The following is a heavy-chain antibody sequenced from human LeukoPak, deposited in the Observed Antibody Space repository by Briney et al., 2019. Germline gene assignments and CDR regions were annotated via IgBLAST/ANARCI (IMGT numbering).Heavy chain of an antibody. CDR1: GYTLTGLS. CDR3: ATDLPSGQTTVTTMDYGMDV. V-gene: IGHV1-24*01. J-gene: IGHJ6*04. D-gene: IGHD4-17*01. CDR2: FDPEDGET. Sequence: GASVKVSCKVSGYTLTGLSMHWVRQAPGKGLEWMGGFDPEDGETIYAQKFQGRVTMTEDTSTDTAYMELSSLRSEDTAVYYCATDLPSGQTTVTTMDYGMDVWGKGTTVTVSS.